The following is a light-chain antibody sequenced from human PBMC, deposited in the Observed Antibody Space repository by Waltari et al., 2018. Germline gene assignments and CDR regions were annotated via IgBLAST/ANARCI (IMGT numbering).Light chain of an antibody. J-gene: IGLJ3*02. CDR2: ALN. CDR3: SSYTSSISFV. V-gene: IGLV2-14*03. CDR1: SSDLGDYHF. Sequence: QSALTQTASVSGSPGQSITISCTGTSSDLGDYHFFSFYQQHPGKAPKPLIYALNKRPSGISDRFSGSKSGNTASLTISGLRAEDEADYFCSSYTSSISFVFGAGTKLTVV.